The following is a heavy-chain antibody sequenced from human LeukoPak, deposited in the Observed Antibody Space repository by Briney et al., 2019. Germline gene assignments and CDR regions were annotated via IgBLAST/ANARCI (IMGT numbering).Heavy chain of an antibody. CDR2: INPSGGST. D-gene: IGHD3-22*01. J-gene: IGHJ5*02. CDR3: ARDPVSFTTGNWFDP. V-gene: IGHV1-46*01. Sequence: GASVKVSCKASGYTFTSYYMHWVRQAPGQGLEWMGIINPSGGSTSYARKFQGRVTMTRDTSTSTVYMELSSLRSEDTAVYYCARDPVSFTTGNWFDPWGQGTLVTVSS. CDR1: GYTFTSYY.